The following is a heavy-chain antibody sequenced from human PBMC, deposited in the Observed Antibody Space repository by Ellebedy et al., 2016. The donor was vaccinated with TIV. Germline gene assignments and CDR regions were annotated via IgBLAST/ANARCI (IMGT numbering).Heavy chain of an antibody. Sequence: SETLSLXCAVYGGSFSGYYWSWIRQPPGKGLEWIGEINHSGSTNYNPSLKSRVTISVDTSKNQFSLKLSSVTAADTAVYYCARGRRLDDSSGYYGLRWYYGMDVWGQGTTVTVSS. D-gene: IGHD3-22*01. CDR3: ARGRRLDDSSGYYGLRWYYGMDV. J-gene: IGHJ6*02. CDR2: INHSGST. CDR1: GGSFSGYY. V-gene: IGHV4-34*01.